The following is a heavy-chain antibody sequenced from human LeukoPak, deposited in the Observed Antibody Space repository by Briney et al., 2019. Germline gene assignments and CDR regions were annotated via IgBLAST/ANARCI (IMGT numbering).Heavy chain of an antibody. CDR1: GYSFSSYW. D-gene: IGHD2-8*01. CDR2: IYPGDSDT. J-gene: IGHJ4*02. CDR3: ARPGCCTNGVCAPDY. Sequence: GESLKISCKGSGYSFSSYWIGWGRQMPREGLEWMGIIYPGDSDTRYSPSFQGQVTISADKSISTAYLQWSSLEASDTAMYYCARPGCCTNGVCAPDYWGQGTLVTVSS. V-gene: IGHV5-51*01.